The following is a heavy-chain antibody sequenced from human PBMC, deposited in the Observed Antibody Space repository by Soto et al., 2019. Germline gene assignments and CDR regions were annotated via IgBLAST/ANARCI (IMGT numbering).Heavy chain of an antibody. J-gene: IGHJ6*02. CDR1: GFTFSSYG. CDR3: AKDGIITMVRGVASGMDV. D-gene: IGHD3-10*01. V-gene: IGHV3-30*18. Sequence: QVQLVESGGGVVQPGRSLRLSCAASGFTFSSYGMHWVRQAPGKGLEWVAVISYDGSNKYYADSVKGRFTISRDNSKNTLYLQMNSLRAEDTAVYYCAKDGIITMVRGVASGMDVWGQWTTVTVSS. CDR2: ISYDGSNK.